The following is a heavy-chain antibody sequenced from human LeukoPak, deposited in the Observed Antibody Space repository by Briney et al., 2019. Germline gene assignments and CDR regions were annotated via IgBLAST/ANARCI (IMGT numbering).Heavy chain of an antibody. CDR1: GLNFSTYG. CDR3: ARERRGFDY. J-gene: IGHJ4*02. CDR2: ISYDGTNK. D-gene: IGHD3-10*01. Sequence: GGSLRLSCAASGLNFSTYGMHWVRQAPGKGLEWVAVISYDGTNKYSADSVKGRFTITRDNSKNTLYLQMNSLRAEDTAVYYCARERRGFDYWGQGTLVTVSS. V-gene: IGHV3-30*03.